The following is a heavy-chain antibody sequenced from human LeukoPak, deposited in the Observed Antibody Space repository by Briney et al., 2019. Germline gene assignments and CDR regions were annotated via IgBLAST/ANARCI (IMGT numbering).Heavy chain of an antibody. J-gene: IGHJ4*02. Sequence: PSETLSLTCAVSGASMSGRYWSWIRQSPGKGLEWIAYIYYNGNTNYNPSLRSRVSISVDMSKNQFSLNLTSVTAADTAIYYCARYDPSDYGTTGPYYGVFFDYWGPGILVSVSS. V-gene: IGHV4-59*08. CDR3: ARYDPSDYGTTGPYYGVFFDY. CDR1: GASMSGRY. D-gene: IGHD3-22*01. CDR2: IYYNGNT.